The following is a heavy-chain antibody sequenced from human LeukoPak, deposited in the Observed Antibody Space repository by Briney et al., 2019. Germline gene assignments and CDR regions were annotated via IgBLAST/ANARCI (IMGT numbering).Heavy chain of an antibody. Sequence: SETLSLTCTVSGDSISTYYWNWIRQPAGKGLEWIGRIYSRGRTDYNPSLKSRVTVSADTSKNQFSLNLRSVTAADTAVYYCAKDSSGYYELDPWGQGSLVTVSS. CDR3: AKDSSGYYELDP. V-gene: IGHV4-4*07. D-gene: IGHD3-22*01. CDR2: IYSRGRT. CDR1: GDSISTYY. J-gene: IGHJ5*02.